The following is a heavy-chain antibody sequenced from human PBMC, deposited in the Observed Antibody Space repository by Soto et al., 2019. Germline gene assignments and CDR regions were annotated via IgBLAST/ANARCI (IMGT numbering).Heavy chain of an antibody. CDR1: GGSFSGYY. CDR3: ARVRRGFYYMDV. CDR2: INHSGST. Sequence: QVQLQQWGAGLLKPSETLSLTCAVYGGSFSGYYWSWIHQPPGKGLEWIGEINHSGSTNYNPSLKSRVTISVDTSKNQFSLKLSSVTAADTAVYYCARVRRGFYYMDVWGKGTTVTVSS. V-gene: IGHV4-34*01. J-gene: IGHJ6*03. D-gene: IGHD3-10*01.